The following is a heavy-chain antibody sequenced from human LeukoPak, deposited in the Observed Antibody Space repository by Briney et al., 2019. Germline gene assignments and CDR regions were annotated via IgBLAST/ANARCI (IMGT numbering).Heavy chain of an antibody. J-gene: IGHJ6*03. Sequence: SETLSRTCTGSGGSISSYYWSWIRQPAGKGLEWIGRIYTSGSTNYNPSLKSRVTMSVDTSKNQFSLKLSSVTAADTAVYYCARDLYCGGDSYSGGYYYYYMDVWGKGTTVTVSS. V-gene: IGHV4-4*07. CDR2: IYTSGST. CDR1: GGSISSYY. CDR3: ARDLYCGGDSYSGGYYYYYMDV. D-gene: IGHD2-21*02.